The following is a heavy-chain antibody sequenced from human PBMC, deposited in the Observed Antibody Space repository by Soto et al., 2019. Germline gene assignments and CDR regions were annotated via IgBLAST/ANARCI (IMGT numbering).Heavy chain of an antibody. V-gene: IGHV3-64D*06. CDR1: GFIFSEST. CDR2: VSTSGRST. CDR3: VKQAHGLDGVAFDY. J-gene: IGHJ4*02. Sequence: PGGSLRLSCSASGFIFSESTIYWVREVPGKGLEAISAVSTSGRSTYYADSVKDRFTISRDNSKSTLFLQMGSLRPEDTAIYYCVKQAHGLDGVAFDYWGQGTQVTVSS. D-gene: IGHD2-15*01.